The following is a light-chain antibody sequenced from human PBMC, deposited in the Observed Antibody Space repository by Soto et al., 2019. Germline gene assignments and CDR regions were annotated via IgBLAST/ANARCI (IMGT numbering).Light chain of an antibody. CDR1: QSIGSTY. V-gene: IGKV3-20*01. Sequence: IGVTKSPVTLSLSTGERATLSCRASQSIGSTYLTWYHQRPGQAPRLLIYDASRRATGIPDRFSGSGSGTDFSLTISRLEPEDFAVYYCQHYDSARWTFGLGTKVDI. J-gene: IGKJ1*01. CDR2: DAS. CDR3: QHYDSARWT.